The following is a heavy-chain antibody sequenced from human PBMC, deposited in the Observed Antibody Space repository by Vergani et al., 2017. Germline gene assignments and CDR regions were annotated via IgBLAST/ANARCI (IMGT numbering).Heavy chain of an antibody. Sequence: EVQLVESGGVVVQPGGSLRLSCAASGFTFDDYTMHWVRQAPGRGLEWVSLISWDRGSTYYADSVKGRFTISRDNSKNSLYLQMNSLRTEDTALYYCALGSYYDSSGYYDDAFDIWGQGTMVTVSS. CDR2: ISWDRGST. CDR3: ALGSYYDSSGYYDDAFDI. CDR1: GFTFDDYT. V-gene: IGHV3-43*01. J-gene: IGHJ3*02. D-gene: IGHD3-22*01.